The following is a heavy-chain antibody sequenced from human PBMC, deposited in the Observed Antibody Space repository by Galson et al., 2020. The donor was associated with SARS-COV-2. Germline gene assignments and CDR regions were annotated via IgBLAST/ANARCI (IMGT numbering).Heavy chain of an antibody. CDR3: TRTSLPNAGSDY. Sequence: ESGPTLVKPTQTLTLTCTFTGFSLSTSGMCVSWIRQPPGKALEWLSRLDCDDDKYYTTSLKTRLTNTKDTSKKQVVLTMTNMDHVDTATYYCTRTSLPNAGSDYWGQGTLVTVSS. CDR1: GFSLSTSGMC. J-gene: IGHJ4*02. V-gene: IGHV2-70*11. CDR2: LDCDDDK.